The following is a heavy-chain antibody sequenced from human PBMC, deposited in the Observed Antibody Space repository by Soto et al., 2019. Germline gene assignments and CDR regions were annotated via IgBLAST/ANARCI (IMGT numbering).Heavy chain of an antibody. CDR1: GYSFTSYW. CDR2: IDPSDSYT. Sequence: GESLKISCKGSGYSFTSYWISWMRQMPGKGLEWMGRIDPSDSYTNYSPSFQGHVTISADKSISTAYLQWSSLKASDTAMYYCASTPGYSYEYYYGMDVWGQETTVTVSS. J-gene: IGHJ6*02. CDR3: ASTPGYSYEYYYGMDV. D-gene: IGHD5-18*01. V-gene: IGHV5-10-1*01.